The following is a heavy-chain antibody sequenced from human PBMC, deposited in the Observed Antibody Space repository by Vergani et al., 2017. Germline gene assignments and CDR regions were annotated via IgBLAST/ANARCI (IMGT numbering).Heavy chain of an antibody. D-gene: IGHD7-27*01. CDR3: AKDLPTGASYYYYGMDV. J-gene: IGHJ6*02. CDR2: ISGSGGST. V-gene: IGHV3-23*01. CDR1: GFTFSSYA. Sequence: EVQLLESGGGLVQPGGSLRLSCAASGFTFSSYAMSWVRQAPGKGLEWVSAISGSGGSTYYADSVKGRFSISRDNSKNTLYLQMNILRAEDTAVYYCAKDLPTGASYYYYGMDVWGQGTTVTVSS.